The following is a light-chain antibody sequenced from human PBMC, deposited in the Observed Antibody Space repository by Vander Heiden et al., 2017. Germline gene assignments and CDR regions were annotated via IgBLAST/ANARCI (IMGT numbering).Light chain of an antibody. CDR1: ESVSSRF. J-gene: IGKJ2*01. V-gene: IGKV3-20*01. CDR2: GAS. CDR3: QQYGNSPPT. Sequence: EIVLTQSPGTLSLSPGERATLSCRASESVSSRFLAWYQQKPDQAPRLVISGASGRATGIPDRFSGSGSGRVFTLTIGRLVPEDFGVYLCQQYGNSPPTFGQRTKLEVK.